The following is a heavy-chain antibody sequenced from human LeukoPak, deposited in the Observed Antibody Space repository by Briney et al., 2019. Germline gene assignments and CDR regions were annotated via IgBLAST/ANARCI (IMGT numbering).Heavy chain of an antibody. Sequence: GGSLRLSCAASGFTFSSYTMNWVRQAPGKGLEWLSYISSSSITTYYSDSVKGRFTISRDNAKNSLYLHMNSLRDEDTAVYYCARGTGPYYYYYAMDVWGQGTTVTVSS. J-gene: IGHJ6*02. CDR2: ISSSSITT. CDR1: GFTFSSYT. V-gene: IGHV3-48*02. CDR3: ARGTGPYYYYYAMDV.